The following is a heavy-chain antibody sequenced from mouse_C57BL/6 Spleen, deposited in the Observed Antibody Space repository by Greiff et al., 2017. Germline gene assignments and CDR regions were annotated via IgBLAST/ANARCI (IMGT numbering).Heavy chain of an antibody. D-gene: IGHD2-3*01. Sequence: EVMLVESGEGLVKPGGSLKLSCAASGFTFSSYAMSWVRPTPEKRLEWVAYISSGGDYIYYADTVKGRFPISRDNARNTLYLQMSSLKSDDTAMYYCTREFVYDGYYETWFAYWGQGTLVTVSA. CDR3: TREFVYDGYYETWFAY. CDR2: ISSGGDYI. V-gene: IGHV5-9-1*02. J-gene: IGHJ3*01. CDR1: GFTFSSYA.